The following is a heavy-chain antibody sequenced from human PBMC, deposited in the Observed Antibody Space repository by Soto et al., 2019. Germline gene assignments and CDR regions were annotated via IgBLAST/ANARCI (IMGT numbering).Heavy chain of an antibody. D-gene: IGHD1-1*01. CDR1: GASLRGYY. Sequence: SETLSLTCNVSGASLRGYYWSWIRQPPGKGLEWIGRIYATGRSDYNPSLKSRITISVDMSKKQFSLTLRSVTAADTAMYYCVRDGTKNLRDWFDPWGQGILVTVSS. CDR2: IYATGRS. V-gene: IGHV4-4*07. CDR3: VRDGTKNLRDWFDP. J-gene: IGHJ5*02.